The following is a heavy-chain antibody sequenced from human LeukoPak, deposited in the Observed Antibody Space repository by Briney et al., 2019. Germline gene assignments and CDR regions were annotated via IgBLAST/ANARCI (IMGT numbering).Heavy chain of an antibody. CDR3: ARDLEAYDIFRTRYFDY. Sequence: SETLSLTCAVSGGSISSSNWWSWVRQPPGKGLEWIGEIYHSGSTNYNPSLKSRVTISVDKSKNQFSLKLSSVTAADTAVYYCARDLEAYDIFRTRYFDYWGQGTLVTVSS. J-gene: IGHJ4*02. CDR1: GGSISSSNW. V-gene: IGHV4-4*02. CDR2: IYHSGST. D-gene: IGHD3-9*01.